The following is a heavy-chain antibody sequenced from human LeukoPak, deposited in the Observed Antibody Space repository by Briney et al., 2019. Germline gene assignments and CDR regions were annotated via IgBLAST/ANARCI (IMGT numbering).Heavy chain of an antibody. Sequence: GESLKIACKGSGYSFTSYWIGWVRQMPGKGLEWMGIIYPGDSDTRYSPSFQGQVTTSADKSISTAYLQWSSLKASDTAMYYCARHGWFGELSPLYYYYGMDVWGQGTTVTVSS. V-gene: IGHV5-51*01. CDR2: IYPGDSDT. CDR1: GYSFTSYW. J-gene: IGHJ6*02. CDR3: ARHGWFGELSPLYYYYGMDV. D-gene: IGHD3-10*01.